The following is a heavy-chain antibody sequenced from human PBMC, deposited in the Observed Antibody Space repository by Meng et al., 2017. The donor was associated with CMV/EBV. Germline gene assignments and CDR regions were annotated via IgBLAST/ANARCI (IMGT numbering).Heavy chain of an antibody. D-gene: IGHD3-10*01. CDR1: GGSFSGYY. CDR3: ARESMVRGED. V-gene: IGHV4-34*01. Sequence: QTWGGVHVRPPEPPHLLCADYGGSFSGYYWSWIRQPPGKGLEWIGEINHSGSTNYNPSLKSRVAISVDTSKNQFSLKLSSVTAADTAVYYCARESMVRGEDWGQGTLVTVSS. J-gene: IGHJ4*02. CDR2: INHSGST.